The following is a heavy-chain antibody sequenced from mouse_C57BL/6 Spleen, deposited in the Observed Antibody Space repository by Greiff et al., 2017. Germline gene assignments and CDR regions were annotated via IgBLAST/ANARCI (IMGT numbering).Heavy chain of an antibody. CDR2: IDPSDSYT. V-gene: IGHV1-69*01. D-gene: IGHD2-3*01. CDR1: GYTFTSYW. J-gene: IGHJ2*01. CDR3: ARFLDGYLDY. Sequence: VQLQQPGAELVMPGASVKLSCKASGYTFTSYWLHWVKPRPGQGLEWIGEIDPSDSYTNYNQKFKGKSTLPVDKSSSTAYMQLSSLTSEDSAVYYCARFLDGYLDYWGQGTTLTVSA.